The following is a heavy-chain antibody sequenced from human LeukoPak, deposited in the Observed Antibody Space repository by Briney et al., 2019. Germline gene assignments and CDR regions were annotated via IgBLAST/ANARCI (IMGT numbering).Heavy chain of an antibody. CDR1: GGSFSGYY. Sequence: SETLSLTCAVYGGSFSGYYWSWIRQPPGKGLEWIGEINHSGSTNYNPSLKSRVTIPVDTSKNQFSLKLSSVTAADTAVYYCARGQRSSSWYVGYWGQGTLVTVSS. CDR3: ARGQRSSSWYVGY. D-gene: IGHD6-13*01. CDR2: INHSGST. V-gene: IGHV4-34*01. J-gene: IGHJ4*02.